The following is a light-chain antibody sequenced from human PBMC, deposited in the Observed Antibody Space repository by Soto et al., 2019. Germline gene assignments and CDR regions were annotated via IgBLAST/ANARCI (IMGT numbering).Light chain of an antibody. CDR3: TSFSSSPPLQV. J-gene: IGLJ1*01. V-gene: IGLV2-14*01. Sequence: QSALTQPASVSGSLGQSITISCTGTTRDIAGYNYLSWYQQLPGKAPKLMIYEVTKRPSGISNRFSGSKSGNTASLTISGLQAEDEADYYCTSFSSSPPLQVFGTGTQLTVL. CDR2: EVT. CDR1: TRDIAGYNY.